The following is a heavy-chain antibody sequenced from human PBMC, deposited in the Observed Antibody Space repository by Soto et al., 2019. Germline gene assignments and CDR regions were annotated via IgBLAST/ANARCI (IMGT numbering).Heavy chain of an antibody. CDR3: AKDASSGWGALVY. J-gene: IGHJ4*02. Sequence: VQLVESGGGLVKPGGSLRLSCAASGFTFSSYGMHWVRQAPGKGLEWVAVISYDGSNKYYADSVKGRFTISRDNSKNTLYLQMNSLRAEDTAVYYCAKDASSGWGALVYWGQGTLVTVSS. V-gene: IGHV3-30*18. D-gene: IGHD6-19*01. CDR1: GFTFSSYG. CDR2: ISYDGSNK.